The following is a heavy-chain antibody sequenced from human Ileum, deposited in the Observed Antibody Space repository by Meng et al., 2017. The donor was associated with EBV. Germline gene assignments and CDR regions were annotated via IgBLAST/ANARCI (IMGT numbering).Heavy chain of an antibody. Sequence: SGXVLVKHAGTXSLTCAVSGDSVSGSDWWSWVCQPPGKGLEWIGEVYHDGATNYHPSLKSRVTISLDKSKNEVNLHLNSLTAADTAVYFSARSSPIVRGLDYWGQGTLVTVSS. V-gene: IGHV4-4*01. CDR1: GDSVSGSDW. CDR3: ARSSPIVRGLDY. D-gene: IGHD3-10*01. CDR2: VYHDGAT. J-gene: IGHJ4*02.